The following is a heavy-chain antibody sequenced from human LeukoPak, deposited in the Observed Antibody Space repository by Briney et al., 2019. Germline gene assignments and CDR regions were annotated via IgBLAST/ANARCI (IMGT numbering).Heavy chain of an antibody. CDR1: GYTFTGYY. CDR3: ARDPPVIAAWIYYGMDV. CDR2: INPNSGGT. Sequence: ASVKVSCKASGYTFTGYYMHWVRQAPGQGLEWMGWINPNSGGTNYAQKLQGRVTMTTDTSTSTAYMELRSLRSDDTAVYYCARDPPVIAAWIYYGMDVWGQGTTVTVSS. J-gene: IGHJ6*02. V-gene: IGHV1-2*02. D-gene: IGHD6-25*01.